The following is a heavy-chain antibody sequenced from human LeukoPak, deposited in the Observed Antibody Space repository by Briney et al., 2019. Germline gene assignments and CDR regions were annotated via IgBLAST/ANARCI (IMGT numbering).Heavy chain of an antibody. J-gene: IGHJ3*02. CDR3: ARDRVLRFLEWPDVFDI. V-gene: IGHV3-21*01. CDR1: GITFSGSG. D-gene: IGHD3-3*01. Sequence: GGSLRLSCAASGITFSGSGMNWVRQAPGKGLEWVSSISSSSGYIYYADSVKGRFTISRDNAKNSLYLQMNSLRAEDTAVYYCARDRVLRFLEWPDVFDIWGQGTMVTVSS. CDR2: ISSSSGYI.